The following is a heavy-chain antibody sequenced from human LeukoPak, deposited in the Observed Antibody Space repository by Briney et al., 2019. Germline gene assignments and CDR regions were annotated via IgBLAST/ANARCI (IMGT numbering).Heavy chain of an antibody. CDR3: ASSGDHDAFDI. CDR1: GYSFTSYW. J-gene: IGHJ3*02. Sequence: GESLKISCKGSGYSFTSYWIGWVREMPGKGLDWMRIIYPRDSDTRDRPSFQGQVTTSADKSISTAYLQWSSLKASDTAMYYCASSGDHDAFDIWGQGTMVTVSS. V-gene: IGHV5-51*01. CDR2: IYPRDSDT.